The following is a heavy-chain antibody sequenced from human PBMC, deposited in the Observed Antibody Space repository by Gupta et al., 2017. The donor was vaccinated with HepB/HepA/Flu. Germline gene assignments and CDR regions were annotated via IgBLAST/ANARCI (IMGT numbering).Heavy chain of an antibody. J-gene: IGHJ6*03. CDR3: ARGGFNYYYYMDV. Sequence: QVQLQQWGAGLLKPSETLSLTCAVYGGSFSGYYWSWIRQPPEKGLEWIGEINHTGSTNYNPSLKSRVTISADTSKSQFSLKLTSVTAADTAVYYGARGGFNYYYYMDVWGKGTTVTVSS. CDR1: GGSFSGYY. CDR2: INHTGST. V-gene: IGHV4-34*01.